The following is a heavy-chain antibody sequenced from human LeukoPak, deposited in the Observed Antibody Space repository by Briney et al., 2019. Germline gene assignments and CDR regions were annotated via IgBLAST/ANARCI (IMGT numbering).Heavy chain of an antibody. D-gene: IGHD2-21*01. J-gene: IGHJ4*02. Sequence: GGSLRLSCVASGISFSGYEMTWVRQAPGRGLEWVSHISNSGGTIYYADSVKGRFTISRDNAKNSLYLQMNSLRAEDTATYYCARGKSMVVIGCFDSWGQGTLVTVSS. CDR2: ISNSGGTI. V-gene: IGHV3-48*03. CDR3: ARGKSMVVIGCFDS. CDR1: GISFSGYE.